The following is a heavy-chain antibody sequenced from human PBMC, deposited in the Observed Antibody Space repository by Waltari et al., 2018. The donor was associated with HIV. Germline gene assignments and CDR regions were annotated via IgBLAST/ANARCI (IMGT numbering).Heavy chain of an antibody. CDR3: ARDRTRYYFDY. D-gene: IGHD6-6*01. V-gene: IGHV3-48*01. CDR2: ISTTSTI. Sequence: EVQLVESGGGLVQPGGSLRLSCAASGFTFSTYSMNWVRQDPGKGLEWVSYISTTSTIHYTDSVKGRFTISRDNAKNSLFLQMNSLRAEDTAVYFCARDRTRYYFDYWGQGTLVTVSS. J-gene: IGHJ4*02. CDR1: GFTFSTYS.